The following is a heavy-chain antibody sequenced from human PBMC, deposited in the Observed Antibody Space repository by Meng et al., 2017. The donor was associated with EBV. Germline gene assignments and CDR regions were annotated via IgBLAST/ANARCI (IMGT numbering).Heavy chain of an antibody. Sequence: VSKAGSSVKVSCKTSGGPFRYYAISWVRQAPGQGLEWLGGFLPRLGAPNYAQKFHGRVKITADESTSTHYMDLSSLRSEDTAIYYCASESGRGYTPDYWGQGTLVTVSS. D-gene: IGHD3-10*01. J-gene: IGHJ4*02. CDR2: FLPRLGAP. CDR1: GGPFRYYA. CDR3: ASESGRGYTPDY. V-gene: IGHV1-69*01.